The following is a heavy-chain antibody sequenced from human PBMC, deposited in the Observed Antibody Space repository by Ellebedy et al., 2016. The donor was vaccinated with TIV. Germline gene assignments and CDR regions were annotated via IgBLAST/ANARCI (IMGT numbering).Heavy chain of an antibody. CDR3: AKQGEGY. CDR2: IYPGESHA. V-gene: IGHV5-51*01. Sequence: GESLKISXQASGYSFPSHWIGWVRHMPEKGLEWVGIIYPGESHARYSSSFQGQVTISADKSITTAYLQWRNLKASDSGIYYCAKQGEGYWGQGTLVTVSS. CDR1: GYSFPSHW. J-gene: IGHJ4*02. D-gene: IGHD3-16*01.